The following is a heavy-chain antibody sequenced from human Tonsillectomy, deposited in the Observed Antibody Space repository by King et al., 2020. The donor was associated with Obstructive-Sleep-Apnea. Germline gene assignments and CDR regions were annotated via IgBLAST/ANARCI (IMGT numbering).Heavy chain of an antibody. D-gene: IGHD2-21*02. CDR1: GFTFSSYA. J-gene: IGHJ4*02. Sequence: VQLVESGGGLVQPGGSLRLSCAASGFTFSSYAMSWVRQAPGKGLEWVSAISGSGGSTYYADSVKGRFTISRDNSKNTLYLQMNSLRAEDTAVYYCAKDSESYCXGDCSRDYWGQGTLVTVSS. CDR3: AKDSESYCXGDCSRDY. CDR2: ISGSGGST. V-gene: IGHV3-23*04.